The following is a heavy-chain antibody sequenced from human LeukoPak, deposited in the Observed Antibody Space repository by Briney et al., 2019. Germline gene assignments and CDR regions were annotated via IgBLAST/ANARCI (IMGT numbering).Heavy chain of an antibody. D-gene: IGHD1-7*01. CDR3: ARDSELLGY. Sequence: PGRSLRLSCAASGFTFSSYSMNWVRQAPEKGLEWVSSISSSSSYIYYADSVKGRFTISRDNAKNSLYLQMNSLRAEDTAVYYCARDSELLGYWGQGTLVTVSS. V-gene: IGHV3-21*01. CDR2: ISSSSSYI. CDR1: GFTFSSYS. J-gene: IGHJ4*02.